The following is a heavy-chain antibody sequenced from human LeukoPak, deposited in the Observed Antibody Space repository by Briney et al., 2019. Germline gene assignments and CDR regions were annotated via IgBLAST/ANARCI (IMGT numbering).Heavy chain of an antibody. J-gene: IGHJ4*02. CDR2: ISSSSSYI. V-gene: IGHV3-21*01. CDR1: GFTFSSYS. D-gene: IGHD5-18*01. CDR3: ARDFRAMVNYFDY. Sequence: GGSLRLSCAASGFTFSSYSMNWVRQAPGKGLEWVSSISSSSSYIYYADSVKGRFTISRDNAMNSLYLQMNSLRAEDTAVYYCARDFRAMVNYFDYWGQGTLVTVSS.